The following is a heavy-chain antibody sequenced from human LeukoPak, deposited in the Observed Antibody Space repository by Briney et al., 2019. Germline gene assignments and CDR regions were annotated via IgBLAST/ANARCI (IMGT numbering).Heavy chain of an antibody. CDR1: GGSFSAYY. D-gene: IGHD6-13*01. CDR2: INHSGTT. CDR3: ARLYSSSWYVDY. Sequence: SETLSLTCAVYGGSFSAYYWAWIRQPPGKGLEWIGEINHSGTTYYNPSLKSRVTISVDTSKNQFSLKLSSVTAADTAVYYCARLYSSSWYVDYWGQGTLVTVSS. V-gene: IGHV4-34*09. J-gene: IGHJ4*02.